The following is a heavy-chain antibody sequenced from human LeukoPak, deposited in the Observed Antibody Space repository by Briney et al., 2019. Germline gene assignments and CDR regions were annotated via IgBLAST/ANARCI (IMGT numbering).Heavy chain of an antibody. CDR3: ARAVRDYGESASYYYYYMDV. Sequence: SETLSLTCTVSGGSISSYYWSWIRQPPGKGLEWIGYIYYSGSTNYNPSLKSRVTISVDTSKNQFSLKLSSVTAADTAVYYCARAVRDYGESASYYYYYMDVWGKGTTVTISS. J-gene: IGHJ6*03. D-gene: IGHD4-17*01. CDR1: GGSISSYY. CDR2: IYYSGST. V-gene: IGHV4-59*01.